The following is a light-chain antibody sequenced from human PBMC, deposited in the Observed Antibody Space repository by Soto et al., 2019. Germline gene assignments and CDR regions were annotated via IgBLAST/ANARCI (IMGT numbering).Light chain of an antibody. CDR1: SSNIRAYYD. CDR3: QSYDSRLRL. J-gene: IGLJ2*01. Sequence: QAVVTQPPSVSGAPGQRVTISCTGSSSNIRAYYDVHWYQQLPGSAPKLLIFGNNNRPSGVPARFSGSKSGTSASLVITGLQPEDEADYYCQSYDSRLRLFGGGTKLTVL. V-gene: IGLV1-40*01. CDR2: GNN.